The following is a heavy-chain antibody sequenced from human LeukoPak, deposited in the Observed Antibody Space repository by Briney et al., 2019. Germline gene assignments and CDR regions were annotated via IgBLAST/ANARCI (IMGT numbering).Heavy chain of an antibody. J-gene: IGHJ5*02. D-gene: IGHD2-15*01. CDR3: ASQTTRGYNWFDP. CDR1: GGSISSGGYY. CDR2: IYHSGST. Sequence: ASETLSLTCTVSGGSISSGGYYWSWIRQHPGKGLEWIGYIYHSGSTYYNPSLKSRVTISVDRSKNQFSLKLSSVTAADTAVYYCASQTTRGYNWFDPWGQGTLVTVSS. V-gene: IGHV4-30-2*01.